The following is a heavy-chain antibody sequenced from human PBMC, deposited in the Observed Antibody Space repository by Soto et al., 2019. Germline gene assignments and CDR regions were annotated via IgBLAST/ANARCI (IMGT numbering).Heavy chain of an antibody. CDR1: GVSVSSGSFY. Sequence: QVQLQESGPGLVKPSETLSLTCTVSGVSVSSGSFYWAWIRQPPGKGLEWIGFGSYSGTTNYKPSLKRRVNISVDTSRSQISLKVSSLTAADTAVYYCARGATVTQYDYWGQGTLVTVSS. J-gene: IGHJ4*02. V-gene: IGHV4-61*01. CDR3: ARGATVTQYDY. D-gene: IGHD4-17*01. CDR2: GSYSGTT.